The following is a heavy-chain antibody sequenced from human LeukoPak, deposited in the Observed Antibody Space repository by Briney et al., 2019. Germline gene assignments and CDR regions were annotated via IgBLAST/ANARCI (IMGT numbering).Heavy chain of an antibody. CDR2: IYSGDIT. J-gene: IGHJ3*02. V-gene: IGHV3-66*01. Sequence: GGSLRLSCAASEFTVSSNYMSWVRQAPGKGLEWVSVIYSGDITYYADSVKGRFTVSRDNSKNTLFLQMNSLRTEDTAVYYCTRGDGTYSGAFDIWGQGTMVTVSS. CDR3: TRGDGTYSGAFDI. D-gene: IGHD1-26*01. CDR1: EFTVSSNY.